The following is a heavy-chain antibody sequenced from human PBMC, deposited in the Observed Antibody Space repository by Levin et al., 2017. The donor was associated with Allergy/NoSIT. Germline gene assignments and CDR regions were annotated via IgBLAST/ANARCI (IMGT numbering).Heavy chain of an antibody. J-gene: IGHJ6*02. V-gene: IGHV4-34*01. D-gene: IGHD3-9*01. CDR2: INHSGST. CDR3: AGQGRYFDWVFGMDV. Sequence: SETLSLTCAVYGGSFSGYYWSWIRQPPGKGLEWIGEINHSGSTNYNPSLKSRVTISVDTSKNQFSLKLSSVTAADTAVYYCAGQGRYFDWVFGMDVWGQGTTVTVSS. CDR1: GGSFSGYY.